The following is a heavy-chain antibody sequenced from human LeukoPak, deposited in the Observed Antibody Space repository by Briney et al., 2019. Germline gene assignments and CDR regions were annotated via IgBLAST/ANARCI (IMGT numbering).Heavy chain of an antibody. D-gene: IGHD1-26*01. CDR3: ATPLSGTYYRPLEY. CDR1: GFTFSSYA. V-gene: IGHV3-23*01. Sequence: GGSLRLSCTASGFTFSSYAITWVRQAPGKGLEWVSGISGSGDSTYYADSVKGRFTISRDNSKNTVCLQMSSLRVEDTAVYYCATPLSGTYYRPLEYRGQGTVVTVSS. J-gene: IGHJ4*02. CDR2: ISGSGDST.